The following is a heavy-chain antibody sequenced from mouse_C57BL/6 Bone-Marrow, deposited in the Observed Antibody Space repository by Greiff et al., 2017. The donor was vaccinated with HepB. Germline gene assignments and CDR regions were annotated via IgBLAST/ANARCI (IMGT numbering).Heavy chain of an antibody. CDR3: TRRVTTSYYAMDY. V-gene: IGHV5-9-1*02. CDR2: ISSGGDYI. Sequence: EVKLMESGEGLVKPGGSLKLSCAASGFTFSSYAMSWVRQTPEKRLEWVAYISSGGDYIYYADTVKGRFTISRDNARNTLYLQMSSLKSEDTAMYYCTRRVTTSYYAMDYWGQGTSVTVSS. D-gene: IGHD2-2*01. J-gene: IGHJ4*01. CDR1: GFTFSSYA.